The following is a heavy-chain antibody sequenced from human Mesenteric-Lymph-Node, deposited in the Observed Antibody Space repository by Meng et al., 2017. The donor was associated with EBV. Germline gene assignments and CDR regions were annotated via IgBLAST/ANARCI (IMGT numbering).Heavy chain of an antibody. J-gene: IGHJ4*02. D-gene: IGHD2/OR15-2a*01. V-gene: IGHV4-4*02. CDR2: IYYSGST. CDR1: GVSISSTNW. Sequence: QVQLQESGPGLVKPSGTLSLTRAVPGVSISSTNWWSWIRQPPGKGLEWIGEIYYSGSTNYNPSLKSRVTISLDKSKNQFSLTLSSVTAADTAAYYCAVSTILVSPSTSPYFDYWGQGTLVTVSS. CDR3: AVSTILVSPSTSPYFDY.